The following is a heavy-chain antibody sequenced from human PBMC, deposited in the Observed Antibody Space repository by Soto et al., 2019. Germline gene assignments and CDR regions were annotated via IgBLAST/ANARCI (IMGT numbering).Heavy chain of an antibody. CDR3: ARDNLNLAFDI. J-gene: IGHJ3*02. CDR1: GGSLSSGGYY. Sequence: SETLSLTCTVSGGSLSSGGYYWSWIRQHPGKGLEWIGYVFFSGSAYYNPSLKSRLAISVDTSKDQFSLKLNSVTAADTAVYYCARDNLNLAFDIWGQGTMVTVSS. V-gene: IGHV4-31*03. CDR2: VFFSGSA.